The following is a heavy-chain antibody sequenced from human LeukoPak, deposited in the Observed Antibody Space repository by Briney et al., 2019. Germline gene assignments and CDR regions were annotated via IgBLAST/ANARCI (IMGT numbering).Heavy chain of an antibody. Sequence: GGSLRLSCVASGFTFSDYYMSWIRQAPGKGLEWVSYISSSGSTIYYADSVKGRFTISRDNAKNSLYLQMNSLRAEDAAVYYCARAASFRASPSDSWGQGTLVTVSS. V-gene: IGHV3-11*01. CDR3: ARAASFRASPSDS. D-gene: IGHD2-15*01. CDR2: ISSSGSTI. CDR1: GFTFSDYY. J-gene: IGHJ4*02.